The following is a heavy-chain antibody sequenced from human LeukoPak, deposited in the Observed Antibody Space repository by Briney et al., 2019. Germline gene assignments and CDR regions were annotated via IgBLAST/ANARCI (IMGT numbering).Heavy chain of an antibody. CDR1: GFSLSTSGVG. D-gene: IGHD4-17*01. Sequence: SGPTLVKHTQTLTLTCTFSGFSLSTSGVGVGWIRQPPGKALEWLALIYWNDDKRYSPSLKSRLTITKDTSKNQVVLTMTNMDPVDTATYYCAHLSYGVPFDYWGQGTLVTVSS. J-gene: IGHJ4*02. CDR2: IYWNDDK. V-gene: IGHV2-5*01. CDR3: AHLSYGVPFDY.